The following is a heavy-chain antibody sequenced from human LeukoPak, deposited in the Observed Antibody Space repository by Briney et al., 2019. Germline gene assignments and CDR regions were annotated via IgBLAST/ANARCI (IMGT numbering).Heavy chain of an antibody. V-gene: IGHV3-30*18. J-gene: IGHJ4*02. CDR3: AKDFDSTTFHY. CDR1: GFTFSSYG. D-gene: IGHD2/OR15-2a*01. CDR2: ISYDGSNK. Sequence: GGSLRLSCAASGFTFSSYGMHWVRQAPGKGLEWVAVISYDGSNKYYADSVKGRFTISRDNSKNTLYLQMNSLRAEDTAAYYCAKDFDSTTFHYWGQGTLVTVSS.